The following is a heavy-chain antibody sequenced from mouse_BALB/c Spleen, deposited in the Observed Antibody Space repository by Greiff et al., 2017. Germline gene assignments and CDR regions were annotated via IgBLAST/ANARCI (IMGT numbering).Heavy chain of an antibody. J-gene: IGHJ3*01. Sequence: QVQLQQSGAELAKPGASVKMSCKASGYTFTSYWMHWVKQRPGQGLEWIGYINPSTGYTEYNQKFKDKATLTADKSSSTAYMQLSSLTSEDSAVYYCARSIRRFAYWGQGTLVTVSA. CDR1: GYTFTSYW. D-gene: IGHD2-12*01. CDR2: INPSTGYT. CDR3: ARSIRRFAY. V-gene: IGHV1-7*01.